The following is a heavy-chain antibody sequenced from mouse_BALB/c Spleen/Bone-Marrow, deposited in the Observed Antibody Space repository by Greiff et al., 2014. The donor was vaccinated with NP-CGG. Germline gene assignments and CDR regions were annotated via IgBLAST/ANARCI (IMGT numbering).Heavy chain of an antibody. CDR1: GFNFKDTF. D-gene: IGHD2-1*01. CDR3: TRYGNNVNSSMDY. J-gene: IGHJ4*01. Sequence: DVQLVESGAELVKPGASVRLSCTTSGFNFKDTFVHWVRQRPAQGLEWIGRIDPANGNVKNGPRFQAKSTITAEISSNTAHLQLSSLTSEDTAVYYCTRYGNNVNSSMDYWGQGTPVTVSS. V-gene: IGHV14-3*02. CDR2: IDPANGNV.